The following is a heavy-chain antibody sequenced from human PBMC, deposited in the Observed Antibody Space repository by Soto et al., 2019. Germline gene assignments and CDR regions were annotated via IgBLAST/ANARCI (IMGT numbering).Heavy chain of an antibody. Sequence: QITLKESGPTRVKPTQTLTLTCTFSGFSLSARPVGVGWIRQAPGKALERLALIYWDDDKRYSPSLTSRLTNPKGHPQKPVFPNMTNMDPVDNGIYYCAKRAGFGRNWNGGYFDSWGQGALVTVSS. CDR1: GFSLSARPVG. J-gene: IGHJ4*02. CDR2: IYWDDDK. V-gene: IGHV2-5*02. D-gene: IGHD1-1*01. CDR3: AKRAGFGRNWNGGYFDS.